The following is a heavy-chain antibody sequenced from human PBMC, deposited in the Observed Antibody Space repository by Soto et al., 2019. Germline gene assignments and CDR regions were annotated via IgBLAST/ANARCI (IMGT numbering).Heavy chain of an antibody. CDR2: NYYIGST. CDR3: AGRNSLATVSLNFRELSNYKWIDP. Sequence: PSETLSLTCTVSGDSITNSNYYWGWFRQPPGKELKWIASNYYIGSTYYNPSLKSRVTISVDTSNNQFSLNLNSVTASDTAVYYCAGRNSLATVSLNFRELSNYKWIDPWGPGTLVTVSS. J-gene: IGHJ5*02. CDR1: GDSITNSNYY. V-gene: IGHV4-39*01. D-gene: IGHD3-16*02.